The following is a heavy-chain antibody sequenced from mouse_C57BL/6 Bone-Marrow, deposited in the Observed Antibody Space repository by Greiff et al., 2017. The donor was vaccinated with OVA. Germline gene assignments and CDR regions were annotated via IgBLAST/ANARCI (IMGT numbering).Heavy chain of an antibody. CDR3: ARDGSDGISSYYFAMDD. CDR2: SRNKANDYTT. D-gene: IGHD1-1*01. Sequence: EVMLVESGGGLVQSGRSLRLSCATSGFTFSDFYMEWVRQAPGKGLEWIAASRNKANDYTTEYSASVKGRIIVSRDTSQSILYLPMNALRAEDTAINYFARDGSDGISSYYFAMDDWGQGTSVTVSS. V-gene: IGHV7-1*01. CDR1: GFTFSDFY. J-gene: IGHJ4*01.